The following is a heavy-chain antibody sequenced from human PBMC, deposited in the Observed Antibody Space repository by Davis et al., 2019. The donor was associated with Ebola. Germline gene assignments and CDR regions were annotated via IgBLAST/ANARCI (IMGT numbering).Heavy chain of an antibody. V-gene: IGHV4-34*01. CDR1: GGSFSGYY. CDR2: INHSGST. J-gene: IGHJ6*02. D-gene: IGHD4-11*01. Sequence: PGGSLRLSCAVYGGSFSGYYWSWIRQPPGKGLEWIGEINHSGSTNYNPSLKSRVTISVDTSKNQFSLKLSSVTAADTAIYYCARHKDYSNYGGFYYSTDVWGQGTTVTVSS. CDR3: ARHKDYSNYGGFYYSTDV.